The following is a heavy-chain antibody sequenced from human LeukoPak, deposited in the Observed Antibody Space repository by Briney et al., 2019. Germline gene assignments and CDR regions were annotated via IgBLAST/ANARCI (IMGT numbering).Heavy chain of an antibody. CDR3: TTTIGVWVLRDAFHF. D-gene: IGHD1-26*01. CDR1: GYNLTDVS. Sequence: ASVEVSCTVSGYNLTDVSLHWVRQAPGGGLEWLGGFDPEQGDTANSQKLQGRFTMTEDRSSDTAYMELRSLRFEDTAVYYCTTTIGVWVLRDAFHFWGRGTMVSVSS. V-gene: IGHV1-24*01. J-gene: IGHJ3*01. CDR2: FDPEQGDT.